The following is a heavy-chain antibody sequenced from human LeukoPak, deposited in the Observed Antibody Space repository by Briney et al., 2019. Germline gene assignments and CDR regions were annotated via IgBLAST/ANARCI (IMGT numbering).Heavy chain of an antibody. CDR1: GFTFSSYA. J-gene: IGHJ4*02. CDR2: VSFDGSDK. D-gene: IGHD3-16*01. Sequence: GGSLRLSCAASGFTFSSYAMHWVRQAPGKGLEWVSVVSFDGSDKYYVDSVKGRFSISRDNSKNTLYLQMNSLRAEDTAVYYCATQGGNFDYWGQGTLVTVSS. CDR3: ATQGGNFDY. V-gene: IGHV3-30*04.